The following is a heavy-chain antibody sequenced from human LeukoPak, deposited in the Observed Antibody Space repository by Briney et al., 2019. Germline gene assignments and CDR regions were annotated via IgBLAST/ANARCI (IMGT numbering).Heavy chain of an antibody. V-gene: IGHV3-48*02. CDR2: ISSNSSTI. J-gene: IGHJ5*02. D-gene: IGHD5-12*01. CDR1: GFTFSSYS. Sequence: GGSLRLSCAASGFTFSSYSMNWLRQAPGKGLEWVSYISSNSSTIYYADSVKGRFTISRGNAKNSLYLQMNSLRDEDTAVYYCARGDIVATLPRGWFDPWGQGTLVTVSS. CDR3: ARGDIVATLPRGWFDP.